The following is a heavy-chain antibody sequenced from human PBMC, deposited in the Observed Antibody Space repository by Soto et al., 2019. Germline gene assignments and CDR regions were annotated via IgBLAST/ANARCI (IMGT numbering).Heavy chain of an antibody. Sequence: QVQLVESGGGVVQPGRSLRLSCAASGFTFSSYGMHWVRQAPGKGLEWVAVTSYDGSNKYYADSAKGRFTISRDNSKNTLYLQMNSLRAEDTAVYYCGKGRHWFDPWGQGTLVTVSS. V-gene: IGHV3-30*18. CDR2: TSYDGSNK. CDR3: GKGRHWFDP. J-gene: IGHJ5*02. CDR1: GFTFSSYG. D-gene: IGHD1-1*01.